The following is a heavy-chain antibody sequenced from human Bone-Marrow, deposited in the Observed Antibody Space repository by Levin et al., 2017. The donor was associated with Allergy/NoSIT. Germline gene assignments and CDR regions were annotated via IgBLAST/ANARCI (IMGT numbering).Heavy chain of an antibody. CDR2: ISSSSSYI. Sequence: GGSLRLSCAASGFTFSSYSMNWVRQAPGKGLEWVSSISSSSSYIYYADSVKGRFTISRDNAKNSLYLQMNSLRAEDTAVYYCARDAHQSIAARHGENWFDPWGQGTLVTVSS. V-gene: IGHV3-21*01. D-gene: IGHD6-6*01. CDR3: ARDAHQSIAARHGENWFDP. CDR1: GFTFSSYS. J-gene: IGHJ5*02.